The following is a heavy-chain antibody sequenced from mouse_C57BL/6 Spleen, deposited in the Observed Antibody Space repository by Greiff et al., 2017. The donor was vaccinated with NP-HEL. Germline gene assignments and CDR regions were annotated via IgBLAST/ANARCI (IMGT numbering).Heavy chain of an antibody. J-gene: IGHJ3*01. CDR3: ARGGGDYYGSSPLFAY. D-gene: IGHD1-1*01. Sequence: VQLQQSGPELVKPGASVKLSCKASGYTFTSYDINWVKQRPGQGLEWIGWIYPRDGSTKYNEKFKGKATLTVDTSSSTAYMELHSLTSEDSAVYFCARGGGDYYGSSPLFAYWGQGTLVTVSA. V-gene: IGHV1-85*01. CDR1: GYTFTSYD. CDR2: IYPRDGST.